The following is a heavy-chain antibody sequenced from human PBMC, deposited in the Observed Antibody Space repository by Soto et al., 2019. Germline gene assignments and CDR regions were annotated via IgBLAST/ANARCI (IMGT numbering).Heavy chain of an antibody. CDR1: GGSISSYY. CDR3: ARTDSGSYGDHFDH. J-gene: IGHJ4*02. Sequence: SETLSLTCTVSGGSISSYYWSWIRQPPGKGLEWIGYIYNSGSTNYNPSLKSRVTISVDTSKSQFSLKLSSVTAADTAVYYCARTDSGSYGDHFDHWGQGALVTVSS. CDR2: IYNSGST. V-gene: IGHV4-59*01. D-gene: IGHD1-26*01.